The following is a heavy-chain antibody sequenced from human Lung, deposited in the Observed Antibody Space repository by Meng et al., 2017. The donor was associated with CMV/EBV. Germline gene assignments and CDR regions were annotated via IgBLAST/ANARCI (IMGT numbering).Heavy chain of an antibody. CDR3: AKDWSRYCTSTSCYKPWFDP. CDR2: ISAGGGST. D-gene: IGHD2-2*01. CDR1: AFTFSNYG. Sequence: SXAASAFTFSNYGMSWVRRAPGRGLEWVSGISAGGGSTYYADSVKGRFTVSRDNSKNTLYLQMNSLRAEDTAVYYCAKDWSRYCTSTSCYKPWFDPWGQGTLVXVSS. V-gene: IGHV3-23*01. J-gene: IGHJ5*02.